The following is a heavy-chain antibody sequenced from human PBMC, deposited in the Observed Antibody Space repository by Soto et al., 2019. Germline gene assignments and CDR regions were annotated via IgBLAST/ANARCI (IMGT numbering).Heavy chain of an antibody. D-gene: IGHD6-19*01. J-gene: IGHJ4*02. CDR3: ARGSAEAGTAAIDH. Sequence: EVQLVESGGGLVKPGGSLRLSCAASGFTFSNYNRNWVRQAPGKGLEWVSSISSSSSYIYYADSVKGRFTISRDNAKNSLYLQTNSLRAEDTAVYYCARGSAEAGTAAIDHWGQGTLVTVSS. CDR2: ISSSSSYI. CDR1: GFTFSNYN. V-gene: IGHV3-21*01.